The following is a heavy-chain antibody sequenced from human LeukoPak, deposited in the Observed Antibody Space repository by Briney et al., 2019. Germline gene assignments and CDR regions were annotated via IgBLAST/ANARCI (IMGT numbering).Heavy chain of an antibody. Sequence: SGPTLVKPTQTLTLTCTFSGFSLSTSGVGVGWIRQPPGEALEWLALIYWDDDKRYSPSLKSRLTITKDTSKNQVVLTMTNMDPVDTATYYCAHIRPPVTTPDYWGQGTLVTVSS. CDR2: IYWDDDK. CDR1: GFSLSTSGVG. J-gene: IGHJ4*02. D-gene: IGHD4-17*01. CDR3: AHIRPPVTTPDY. V-gene: IGHV2-5*02.